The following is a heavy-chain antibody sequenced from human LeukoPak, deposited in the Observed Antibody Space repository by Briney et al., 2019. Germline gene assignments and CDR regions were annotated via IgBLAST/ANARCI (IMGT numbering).Heavy chain of an antibody. CDR2: ISGSGGST. D-gene: IGHD3-10*01. CDR1: GFTYSRYA. CDR3: AKEGAFPIITYDS. V-gene: IGHV3-23*01. J-gene: IGHJ5*01. Sequence: PGGSLRLSCAASGFTYSRYAMSWVRQAPGKGLEWVSAISGSGGSTYYADSVKGRFTISRDYSKNTLYLQMNSLRAEDTAVYYCAKEGAFPIITYDSWGQGTLVTVSS.